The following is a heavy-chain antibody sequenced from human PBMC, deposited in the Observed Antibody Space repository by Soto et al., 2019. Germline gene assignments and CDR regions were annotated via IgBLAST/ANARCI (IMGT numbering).Heavy chain of an antibody. D-gene: IGHD3-3*01. CDR1: ADTFTSYY. J-gene: IGHJ6*02. Sequence: ASVKVSCKAPADTFTSYYIHWVRQAPGHGLEWMGIINPNGGSTRFAQTFQARITMTTDESTSTAYMELRSLRSEDTAVYYCASRFWSGYYRDYYGMDVWGQGTTVTVSS. V-gene: IGHV1-46*01. CDR2: INPNGGST. CDR3: ASRFWSGYYRDYYGMDV.